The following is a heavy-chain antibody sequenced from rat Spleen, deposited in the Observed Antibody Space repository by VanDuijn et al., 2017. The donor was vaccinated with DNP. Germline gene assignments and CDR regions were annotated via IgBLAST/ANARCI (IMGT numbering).Heavy chain of an antibody. CDR2: ISTSGGST. J-gene: IGHJ2*01. V-gene: IGHV5S13*01. CDR3: TRGGTYYFDY. Sequence: EVQLVESGGGLVQPGRSLKLSCAASRFTFSNYDMAWVRQAPTKGLEWVASISTSGGSTFYRDSVKGRFTVSRDNAKNTLYLQMNSLISEDTATYYCTRGGTYYFDYWGQGVMVTVSS. CDR1: RFTFSNYD.